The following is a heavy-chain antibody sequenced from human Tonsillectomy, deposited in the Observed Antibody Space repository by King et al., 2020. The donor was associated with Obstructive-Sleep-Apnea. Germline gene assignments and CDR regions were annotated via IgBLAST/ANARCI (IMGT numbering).Heavy chain of an antibody. D-gene: IGHD6-13*01. Sequence: QLVQSGAEVKKPGASVMVSCKASGYTFPNYDISWVRQAPGQGLEWMGWISVYNGNTNYAQNFQGRVTMTTDTSTSTAYMELRSLRSDDTAVYYCARLSSSWYSSYFDYWGHGTLVTVSS. J-gene: IGHJ4*01. V-gene: IGHV1-18*04. CDR2: ISVYNGNT. CDR1: GYTFPNYD. CDR3: ARLSSSWYSSYFDY.